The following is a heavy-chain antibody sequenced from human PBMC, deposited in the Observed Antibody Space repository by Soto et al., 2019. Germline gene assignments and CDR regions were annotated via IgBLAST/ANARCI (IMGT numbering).Heavy chain of an antibody. Sequence: GGSLRLSCAASGFTFTTYAIHWVRQAPGKGLEWVAVISNDGRGKYYADSVKGRFTISRDNSKNTLYLQMNSLRSDDTAVYYCARDQCFGGGRSCYYFDFWGQGTLVTVSS. CDR3: ARDQCFGGGRSCYYFDF. V-gene: IGHV3-30*04. D-gene: IGHD2-15*01. J-gene: IGHJ4*02. CDR2: ISNDGRGK. CDR1: GFTFTTYA.